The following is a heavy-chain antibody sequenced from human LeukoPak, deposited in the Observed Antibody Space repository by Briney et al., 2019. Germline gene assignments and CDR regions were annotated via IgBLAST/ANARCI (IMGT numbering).Heavy chain of an antibody. CDR1: GGTFSSYA. V-gene: IGHV1-46*01. J-gene: IGHJ4*02. CDR3: AEDRGSRNDILTGRPRASMDFDY. CDR2: INPSGSST. D-gene: IGHD3-9*01. Sequence: ASVKVSCKASGGTFSSYAISWVRQAPGQGLEWLGLINPSGSSTLYAQKFQGRVTMTRDMSTTTDYMELSSLRSEDTAVYYCAEDRGSRNDILTGRPRASMDFDYWGQGTLVTVSS.